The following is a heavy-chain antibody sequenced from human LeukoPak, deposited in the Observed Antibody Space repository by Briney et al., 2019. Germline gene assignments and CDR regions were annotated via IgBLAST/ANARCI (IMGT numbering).Heavy chain of an antibody. V-gene: IGHV1-69*04. D-gene: IGHD3-22*01. CDR1: GGTFNNYA. J-gene: IGHJ3*02. CDR2: IIPILGIT. CDR3: ASFYYDSSGYDAFDI. Sequence: SVKVSCKASGGTFNNYAINWVRQAPGQGLEWMGRIIPILGITNCAQKFQGRVTITADKSTSTAYMELSSLRSEDTAVYSCASFYYDSSGYDAFDIWGQGTMVTVSS.